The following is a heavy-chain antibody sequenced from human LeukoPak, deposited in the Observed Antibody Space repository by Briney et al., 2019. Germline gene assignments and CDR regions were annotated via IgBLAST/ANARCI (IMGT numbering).Heavy chain of an antibody. CDR2: INHSEST. CDR1: GGSFSGYY. J-gene: IGHJ4*02. CDR3: ARGSTPPRYSSSPTGFDYWAKRSASRYSSSPTGFDS. Sequence: PSEALSLTCAVYGGSFSGYYWSWIRQPPGKGREWMGEINHSESTNYNPSLKSRVTISVDTSKNQFSLKLSSVTAADTAVYYCARGSTPPRYSSSPTGFDYWAKRSASRYSSSPTGFDSWGQGTLVTVSS. D-gene: IGHD6-13*01. V-gene: IGHV4-34*01.